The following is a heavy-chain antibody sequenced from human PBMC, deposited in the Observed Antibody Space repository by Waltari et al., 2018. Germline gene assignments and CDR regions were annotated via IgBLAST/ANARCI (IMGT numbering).Heavy chain of an antibody. V-gene: IGHV3-66*02. D-gene: IGHD2-15*01. CDR1: GATIDSNY. CDR3: SRGGHPNS. Sequence: EVFLQQFGGGLVQPGVSLKLSCVVSGATIDSNYLNWLRQAPGKGLEWISVICADGTTHYSDSVRGRFVISRDKSENTLYLQMNIVRPDDSSVYYCSRGGHPNSWGQGTLVTVSS. J-gene: IGHJ1*01. CDR2: ICADGTT.